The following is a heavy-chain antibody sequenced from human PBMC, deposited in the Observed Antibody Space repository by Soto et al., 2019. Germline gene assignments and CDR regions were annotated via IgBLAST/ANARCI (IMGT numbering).Heavy chain of an antibody. CDR2: IDYSGSA. CDR3: ARLVQKEGGILSNYYYGVDV. D-gene: IGHD3-10*01. Sequence: SETLSLTCSVSGGAVTSGYYYWTWIRQPPGKALEWIGYIDYSGSANYNPSLRSRVTISIDTSKNQFSLKVNSVTAADTAVYYCARLVQKEGGILSNYYYGVDVWGQGTAGTVS. V-gene: IGHV4-61*01. CDR1: GGAVTSGYYY. J-gene: IGHJ6*02.